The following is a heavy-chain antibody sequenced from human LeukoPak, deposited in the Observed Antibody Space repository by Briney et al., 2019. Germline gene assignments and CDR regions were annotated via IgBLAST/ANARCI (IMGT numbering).Heavy chain of an antibody. CDR3: ARDRGGGTTDY. J-gene: IGHJ4*02. Sequence: SVKVSCKASGGTFSSYTISWVRQAPGQGVEWMGGIIPVFGTANYPQKFQGRVTITADKSTNTAYMELSSLRSGDTAVYYCARDRGGGTTDYWGQGTLVTVSS. CDR2: IIPVFGTA. V-gene: IGHV1-69*06. D-gene: IGHD1-1*01. CDR1: GGTFSSYT.